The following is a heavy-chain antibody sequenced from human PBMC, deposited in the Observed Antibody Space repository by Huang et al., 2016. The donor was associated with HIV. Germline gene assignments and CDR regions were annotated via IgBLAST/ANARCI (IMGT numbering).Heavy chain of an antibody. CDR1: GGSFSGYY. Sequence: QVQLQQWGAGLLRPSETLSLTCAVYGGSFSGYYGTWIRQPPGKGLEWIVEINHSDSTTYNPSLKSRVNISVDTSRNQFSLTLTSVTTADTAVYYCARGQGGYYYYYMDVWGKGTTVTVSS. CDR3: ARGQGGYYYYYMDV. J-gene: IGHJ6*03. CDR2: INHSDST. V-gene: IGHV4-34*01.